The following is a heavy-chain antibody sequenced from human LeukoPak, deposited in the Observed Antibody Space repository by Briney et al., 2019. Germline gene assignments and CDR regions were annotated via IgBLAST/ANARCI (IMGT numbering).Heavy chain of an antibody. J-gene: IGHJ3*02. CDR2: IFYSGST. V-gene: IGHV4-59*01. CDR3: ARDRYYYDSSGLNDAFDI. Sequence: PSETLSLTCTVSGGSISSYYWSWIRQPPGKGLEWIGYIFYSGSTNYNPSLKSRVTISVDTSKNQFSLKLSSVTAADTAVYYCARDRYYYDSSGLNDAFDIWGQGTMVTVSS. CDR1: GGSISSYY. D-gene: IGHD3-22*01.